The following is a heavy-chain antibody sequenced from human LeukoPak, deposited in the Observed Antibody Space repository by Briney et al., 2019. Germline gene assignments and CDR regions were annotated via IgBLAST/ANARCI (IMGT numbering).Heavy chain of an antibody. CDR1: GFTFSDTY. CDR2: IYPSGNI. V-gene: IGHV3-53*01. J-gene: IGHJ4*02. CDR3: ARTFRSGDGYKVGYFDY. D-gene: IGHD5-24*01. Sequence: AGGSLILSCAASGFTFSDTYMSWVRQAPGKGLEWVSLIYPSGNIYYADSVKGRFTISRDNSKNTLFLQMNSLRAEDTAIYYCARTFRSGDGYKVGYFDYWGQGTLVTVSS.